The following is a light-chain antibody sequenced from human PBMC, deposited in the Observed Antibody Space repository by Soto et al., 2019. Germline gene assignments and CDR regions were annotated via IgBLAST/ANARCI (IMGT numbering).Light chain of an antibody. J-gene: IGKJ1*01. CDR2: GTS. V-gene: IGKV3-20*01. Sequence: EIVLTQSPGTLSVSPGERATLSCRASQTISSNNLAWYQQKPGQAPSLLIYGTSSRATGNPDRFSGSGSGTDFPLTISRLEPEHSAIYYCQQYGSSTSGQGTKVEI. CDR1: QTISSNN. CDR3: QQYGSST.